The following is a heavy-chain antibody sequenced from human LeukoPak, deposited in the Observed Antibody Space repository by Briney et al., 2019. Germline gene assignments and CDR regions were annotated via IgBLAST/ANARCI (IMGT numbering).Heavy chain of an antibody. V-gene: IGHV3-7*03. J-gene: IGHJ6*02. Sequence: PGGSLRLSCAVSGFTFSDYWMTWVRQAPGRGLEWVANIKQDGSEKYYVDSVKGRFTISRDNAKNSLYLQMNSLRAEDTALYYCAKSFARGFYYGMDVWGQGTTVTVSS. D-gene: IGHD5-12*01. CDR1: GFTFSDYW. CDR2: IKQDGSEK. CDR3: AKSFARGFYYGMDV.